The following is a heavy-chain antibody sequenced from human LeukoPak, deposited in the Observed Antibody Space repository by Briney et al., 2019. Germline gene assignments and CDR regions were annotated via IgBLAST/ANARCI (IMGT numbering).Heavy chain of an antibody. D-gene: IGHD3-22*01. Sequence: AGGSLRLSCAASGFTFSSYGMSWVRQAPGKGLEWVSAISGSGGSTYYADSVKGRFTISRDNSKNTLYLQMNSLRAEDTAVYYCAKTYYYDSSGYPGGFDYWGQGTLVTVSS. CDR3: AKTYYYDSSGYPGGFDY. V-gene: IGHV3-23*01. CDR2: ISGSGGST. J-gene: IGHJ4*02. CDR1: GFTFSSYG.